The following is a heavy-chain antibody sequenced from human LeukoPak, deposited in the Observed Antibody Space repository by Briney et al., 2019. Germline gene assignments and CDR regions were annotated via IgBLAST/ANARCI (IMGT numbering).Heavy chain of an antibody. CDR2: ISGSGGST. J-gene: IGHJ5*02. V-gene: IGHV3-23*01. CDR1: GFTFSSYA. CDR3: AKKDIVVVVAGNWFDP. Sequence: PGGSLRLSCAASGFTFSSYAMSWVRQAPGKGLEWVAAISGSGGSTYYADSVKGRFTISRDNSKNTLYLQMNSLRAEDTAVYYCAKKDIVVVVAGNWFDPWGQGTLVTVSS. D-gene: IGHD2-15*01.